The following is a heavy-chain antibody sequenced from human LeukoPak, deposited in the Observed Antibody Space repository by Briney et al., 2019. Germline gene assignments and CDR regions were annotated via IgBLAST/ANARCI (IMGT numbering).Heavy chain of an antibody. CDR1: GFTFSSYA. CDR2: ISGSGGST. D-gene: IGHD2-2*01. V-gene: IGHV3-23*01. Sequence: PGGSLRLSCAASGFTFSSYAMHWVRQAPGKGLEWVSAISGSGGSTYYADSVKGRFTISRDNSKNTLYLQMNSLRAEDTAVYYCAKSGGDCSSISCYGAFDIWGQGTMVTVSS. CDR3: AKSGGDCSSISCYGAFDI. J-gene: IGHJ3*02.